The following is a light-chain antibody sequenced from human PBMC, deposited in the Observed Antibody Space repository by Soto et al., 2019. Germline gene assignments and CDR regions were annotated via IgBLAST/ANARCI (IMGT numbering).Light chain of an antibody. CDR1: SSDVGGYNY. J-gene: IGLJ1*01. Sequence: QSVLTQPASVSGSPGQSITISCTGTSSDVGGYNYVSWYQQQPGKAPKFMIYDVTNRPSGVSNRFSGSKSGNTASLTISGLQAEDEADYYGCSYTTSNTRQIVFGTGTKLTVL. V-gene: IGLV2-14*01. CDR2: DVT. CDR3: CSYTTSNTRQIV.